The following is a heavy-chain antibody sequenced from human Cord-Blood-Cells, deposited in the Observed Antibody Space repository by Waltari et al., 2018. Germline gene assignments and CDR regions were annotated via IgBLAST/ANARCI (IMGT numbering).Heavy chain of an antibody. CDR3: ARRSGSGGGFDY. D-gene: IGHD3-10*01. CDR1: GGSFSGYY. J-gene: IGHJ4*02. CDR2: INHSGST. V-gene: IGHV4-34*01. Sequence: QVQLQQWGAGLLKPSETLSLTCAVYGGSFSGYYWSWIRQPPGKGLEWIGEINHSGSTNYNPSLNSRVTISVGTAKDQFSRKLGSVTAAGTAVYYCARRSGSGGGFDYWGQGTLVTVSS.